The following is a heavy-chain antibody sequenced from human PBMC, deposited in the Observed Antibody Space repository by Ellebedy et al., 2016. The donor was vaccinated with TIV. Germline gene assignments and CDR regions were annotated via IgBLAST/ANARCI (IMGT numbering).Heavy chain of an antibody. J-gene: IGHJ4*02. CDR3: AKDPIAHVALYYFDY. CDR1: GFTFSDYG. CDR2: IRYDGSNK. V-gene: IGHV3-30*02. D-gene: IGHD2-21*01. Sequence: PGGSLRLSCAASGFTFSDYGMYWVRQAPGKGLEWVAMIRYDGSNKSYQDSVKGRLTVARDDSNNTLSLQMNSLRVEDKAVYYCAKDPIAHVALYYFDYWGQGTLVTVSS.